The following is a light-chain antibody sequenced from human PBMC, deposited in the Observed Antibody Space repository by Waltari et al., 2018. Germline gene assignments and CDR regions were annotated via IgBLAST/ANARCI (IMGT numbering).Light chain of an antibody. CDR1: SDILVTNYF. CDR2: EGT. V-gene: IGLV2-23*01. J-gene: IGLJ2*01. Sequence: QSALTQPASVSGSPGQSITISCTGTSDILVTNYFVSWYQHRSGKAPKLIICEGTKRPSGVSDRFSGSKSGTTASLTISGLQAEDEADYYCCSYATYHVIFGGGTKVTVL. CDR3: CSYATYHVI.